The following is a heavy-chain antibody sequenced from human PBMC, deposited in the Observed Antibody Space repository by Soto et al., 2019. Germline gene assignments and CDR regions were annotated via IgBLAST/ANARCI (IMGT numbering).Heavy chain of an antibody. CDR1: GFRFNNYA. CDR3: AKGGGGRPTYSGMDV. D-gene: IGHD3-10*01. CDR2: ISDSSTST. Sequence: EVQLLESGGGLVQPGGSLRLSCAASGFRFNNYAMTWVRQAPGKGLEWVSSISDSSTSTCYADSVKGRFTISRDNFKNTLSLQMDSLRVEDTAVYYCAKGGGGRPTYSGMDVWGQGTTVTVSS. V-gene: IGHV3-23*01. J-gene: IGHJ6*02.